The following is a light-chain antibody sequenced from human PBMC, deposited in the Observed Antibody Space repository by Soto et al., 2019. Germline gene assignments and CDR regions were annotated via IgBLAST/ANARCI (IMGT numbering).Light chain of an antibody. CDR1: QSVSSY. CDR3: QQRSNWPPEYT. Sequence: EIVLTQSPATLSLSPGERATLSCRASQSVSSYLAWYQQKPGQAPSLLIYDASKRATGIPARFSGSGFGTDFTLTISSLEPEDFAVYYCQQRSNWPPEYTFGQGTKLEIK. J-gene: IGKJ2*01. V-gene: IGKV3-11*01. CDR2: DAS.